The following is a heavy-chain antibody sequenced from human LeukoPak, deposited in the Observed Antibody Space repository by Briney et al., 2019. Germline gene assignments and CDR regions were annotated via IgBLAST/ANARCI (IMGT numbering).Heavy chain of an antibody. CDR3: ARHFGRVSSYWYFDL. CDR2: IYYSGST. D-gene: IGHD3-10*01. Sequence: SETLSLTCTVSGGSISSYYWSWIRQPPGKGLEWIGYIYYSGSTNYNPSLKSRVTISVDTSKNQFSLKLSSVTAADTAVYYCARHFGRVSSYWYFDLWGRGTLVTVSS. V-gene: IGHV4-59*08. J-gene: IGHJ2*01. CDR1: GGSISSYY.